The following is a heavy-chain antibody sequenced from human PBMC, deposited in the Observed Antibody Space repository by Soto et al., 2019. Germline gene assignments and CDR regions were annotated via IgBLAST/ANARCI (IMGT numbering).Heavy chain of an antibody. CDR3: ARGGRITIFGVASRRSYVMDV. D-gene: IGHD3-3*01. V-gene: IGHV4-34*01. CDR2: INHSGST. Sequence: SETLSLTCAVYGGSFSGYYWSWIRQPPGKGLEWIGEINHSGSTNYNPSLKSRVTISVDTSKNQFSLKLSSVTAADTAVYYCARGGRITIFGVASRRSYVMDVWGQGTTVTVSS. CDR1: GGSFSGYY. J-gene: IGHJ6*02.